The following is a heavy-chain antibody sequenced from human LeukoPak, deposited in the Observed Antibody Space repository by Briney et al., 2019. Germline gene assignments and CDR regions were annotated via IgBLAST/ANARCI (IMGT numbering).Heavy chain of an antibody. V-gene: IGHV1-18*01. CDR3: ARDGTSTDDY. CDR2: ISGNNDNP. CDR1: GYTFGNFG. Sequence: ASVKASCKASGYTFGNFGISWVRQAPGQGLEWMGWISGNNDNPNYGQKFQGRLTVTTDSSTNTAYMELRNLRSDDTAVYYCARDGTSTDDYWGQGTLVTVSS. D-gene: IGHD2-2*01. J-gene: IGHJ4*02.